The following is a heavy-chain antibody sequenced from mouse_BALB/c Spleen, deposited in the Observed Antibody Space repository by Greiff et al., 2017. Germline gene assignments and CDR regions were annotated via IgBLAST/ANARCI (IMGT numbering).Heavy chain of an antibody. V-gene: IGHV5-17*02. CDR3: ARSDYYGSSGYAMDY. J-gene: IGHJ4*01. D-gene: IGHD1-1*01. Sequence: EVMLVESGGGLVQPGGSRKLSCAASGFTFSSFGMHWVRQAPEKGLEWVAYISSGSSTIYYADTVKGRFTISRDNPKNTLFLQMTSLRSEDTAMYYCARSDYYGSSGYAMDYWGQGTSVTVSS. CDR2: ISSGSSTI. CDR1: GFTFSSFG.